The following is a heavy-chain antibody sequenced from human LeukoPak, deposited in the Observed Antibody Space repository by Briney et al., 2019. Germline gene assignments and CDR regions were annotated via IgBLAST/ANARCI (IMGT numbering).Heavy chain of an antibody. D-gene: IGHD3-3*01. J-gene: IGHJ6*03. CDR3: ARGTYYDFWSGYSDYYMDV. V-gene: IGHV3-7*01. CDR2: IKQDGSEK. Sequence: QAGGSLRLSCAASGFTFSSYWMSWVRQAPGKGLEWVANIKQDGSEKYYVDSVKGRFTISRDDAKNSLYLQMNSLRAEDTAVYYCARGTYYDFWSGYSDYYMDVWGKGTTVTVSS. CDR1: GFTFSSYW.